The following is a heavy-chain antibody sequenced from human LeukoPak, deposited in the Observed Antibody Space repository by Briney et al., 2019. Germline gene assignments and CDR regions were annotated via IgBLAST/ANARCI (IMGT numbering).Heavy chain of an antibody. V-gene: IGHV4-59*08. Sequence: TSETLSLTCTVSGGSITNYYWSWLRQPPGKRLEWIGYISYSGNTNYNPSLKSRVTISVDTSKNQFSLKLNSVTAADTAVYYCARHNSGAGSILGNWGQGTLVTVSS. CDR2: ISYSGNT. J-gene: IGHJ1*01. CDR1: GGSITNYY. D-gene: IGHD3-10*01. CDR3: ARHNSGAGSILGN.